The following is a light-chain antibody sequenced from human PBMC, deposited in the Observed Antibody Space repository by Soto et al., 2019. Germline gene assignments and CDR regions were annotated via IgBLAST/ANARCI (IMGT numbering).Light chain of an antibody. CDR3: ATWDDSLNAAV. V-gene: IGLV1-36*01. Sequence: QSVLTQPPSVSGAPRQRVTMSCSGSTPNIGNNAVSWYQQVPGKAPKLLINHDDLLPSGVSDRFSGSKSGTSASLAISGLRSDAEADYYCATWDDSLNAAVFGGGTKLTVL. CDR1: TPNIGNNA. J-gene: IGLJ7*01. CDR2: HDD.